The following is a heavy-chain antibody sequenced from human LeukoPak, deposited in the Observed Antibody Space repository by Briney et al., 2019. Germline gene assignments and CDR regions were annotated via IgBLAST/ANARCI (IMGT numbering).Heavy chain of an antibody. J-gene: IGHJ3*02. CDR1: GGSISSYY. Sequence: SETLSLTCTVSGGSISSYYWSWIRQPPGKGLEWIGYIYYSGSTNYNPSLKSRVTISVDTSKNQFSLKLSSVTAADTAVYYCARVPFYYDSSGYYQNAFDIWGQGTMVTVSS. CDR2: IYYSGST. V-gene: IGHV4-59*01. CDR3: ARVPFYYDSSGYYQNAFDI. D-gene: IGHD3-22*01.